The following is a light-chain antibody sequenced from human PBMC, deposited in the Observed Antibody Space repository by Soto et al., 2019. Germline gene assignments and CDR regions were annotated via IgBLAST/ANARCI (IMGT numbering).Light chain of an antibody. CDR1: QSISSW. CDR2: KAS. Sequence: DIQMTQSPSTLSASVGDRVTITCRASQSISSWLAWYQQKPGKAPKLLIYKASSLESGVPSRFSGSGSGTEFTLSISSLQPDDIATYYCQQYNSYPLTFGGGTKVEIK. CDR3: QQYNSYPLT. J-gene: IGKJ4*01. V-gene: IGKV1-5*03.